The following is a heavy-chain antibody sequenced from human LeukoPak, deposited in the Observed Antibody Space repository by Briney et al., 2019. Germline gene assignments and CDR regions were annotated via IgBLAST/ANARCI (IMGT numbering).Heavy chain of an antibody. J-gene: IGHJ6*03. CDR1: GFTFSSYG. D-gene: IGHD6-6*01. CDR2: IWYDGSNK. V-gene: IGHV3-33*01. CDR3: ARDRGAYSSSSGYYYYMDV. Sequence: GGSLRLSCAASGFTFSSYGMHWVRQAPGKGLEWVAVIWYDGSNKYYADSVKGRFTISRDNAKNSLYLQMNSLRAEDTAVYYCARDRGAYSSSSGYYYYMDVWGKGTTVTVSS.